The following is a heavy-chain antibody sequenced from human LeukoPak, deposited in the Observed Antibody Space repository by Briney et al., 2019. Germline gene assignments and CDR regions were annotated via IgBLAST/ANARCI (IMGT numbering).Heavy chain of an antibody. Sequence: SETLSLTCTVSGGSISSSSYYWGWIRQPPGKGLEWIGSIYYSGSTYYNPSLKSRVTISVDTSKNQFSLKLSSVTAPDTAVYYCARGTWDARSYYYYDFWSGYSTYYFDYWGQGTLVTVSS. J-gene: IGHJ4*02. V-gene: IGHV4-39*01. CDR2: IYYSGST. CDR3: ARGTWDARSYYYYDFWSGYSTYYFDY. D-gene: IGHD3-3*01. CDR1: GGSISSSSYY.